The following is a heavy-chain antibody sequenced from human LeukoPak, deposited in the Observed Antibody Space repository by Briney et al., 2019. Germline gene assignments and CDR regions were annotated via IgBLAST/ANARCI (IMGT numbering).Heavy chain of an antibody. Sequence: GGSLRLSCAASGFTFNAYAIHWVRKAPGKGLEWVAFIRKDGNNENYADSVKGRFTISRDNSKNTLYLQMNSLQTEDTAVYYCAKDRGDYPPYFDYWGQGTLVTVSS. CDR1: GFTFNAYA. J-gene: IGHJ4*02. V-gene: IGHV3-30*02. D-gene: IGHD2-21*02. CDR2: IRKDGNNE. CDR3: AKDRGDYPPYFDY.